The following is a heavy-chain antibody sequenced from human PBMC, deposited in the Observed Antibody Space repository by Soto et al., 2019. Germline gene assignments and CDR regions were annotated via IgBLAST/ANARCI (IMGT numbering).Heavy chain of an antibody. CDR2: INSDGRST. J-gene: IGHJ6*02. Sequence: PGGSLRLSCAASGFTLSNFWMHWVRQAPGKGLEWVSRINSDGRSTSYVDSVKGRFTISRDNANNTLYLEMNSLRAEDTAVYFRARGGRYRENYYFGMDVWGQGTTVTVSS. CDR1: GFTLSNFW. V-gene: IGHV3-74*01. CDR3: ARGGRYRENYYFGMDV. D-gene: IGHD1-26*01.